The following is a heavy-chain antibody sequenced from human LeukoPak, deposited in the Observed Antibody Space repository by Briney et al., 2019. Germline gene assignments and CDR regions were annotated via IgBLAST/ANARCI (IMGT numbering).Heavy chain of an antibody. CDR1: GGSISSYY. CDR2: IYTSGST. Sequence: SETLSLTCTVSGGSISSYYWNWIRQPAGKGLEWIGRIYTSGSTNYNPSLKSRVTMSVDTSKNQFSLKLSSVTAADTAVYYCAGKGTVVAATFDYWGQGTLVTVSS. V-gene: IGHV4-4*07. D-gene: IGHD2-15*01. J-gene: IGHJ4*02. CDR3: AGKGTVVAATFDY.